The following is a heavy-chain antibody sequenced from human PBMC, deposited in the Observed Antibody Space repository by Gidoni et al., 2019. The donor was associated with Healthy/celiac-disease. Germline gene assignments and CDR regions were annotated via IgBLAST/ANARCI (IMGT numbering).Heavy chain of an antibody. Sequence: EVQLVESGGGLVKPGGSLRLSCAASGFPFSSYSMNWVRQAPGKGLEWVSSISSSSSYIYYADSVKGRFTISRDNAKNSLYLQMNSLRAEDTAVYYCARLNRSAAAVDYWGQGTLVTVSS. CDR2: ISSSSSYI. CDR3: ARLNRSAAAVDY. CDR1: GFPFSSYS. J-gene: IGHJ4*02. V-gene: IGHV3-21*01. D-gene: IGHD6-13*01.